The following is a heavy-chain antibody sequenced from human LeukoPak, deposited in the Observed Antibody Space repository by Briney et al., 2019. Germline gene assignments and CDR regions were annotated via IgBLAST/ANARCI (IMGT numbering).Heavy chain of an antibody. Sequence: PGGSLRLSCVASGFTFSTYAMTWVRQAPGKGLEWVSVIYSGGSTDYADSVKGRFTISRDNSKNTLYLQMNSLRAEDTAVYHCARGPAGYNWGQGTLVTVSS. D-gene: IGHD1-1*01. CDR2: IYSGGST. V-gene: IGHV3-53*01. J-gene: IGHJ4*02. CDR1: GFTFSTYA. CDR3: ARGPAGYN.